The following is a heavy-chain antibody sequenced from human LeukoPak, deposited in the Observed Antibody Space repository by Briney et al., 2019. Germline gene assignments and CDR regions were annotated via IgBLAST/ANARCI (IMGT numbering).Heavy chain of an antibody. J-gene: IGHJ4*02. CDR1: GFTFSDYY. Sequence: PGGSLRLSCAASGFTFSDYYMSWIRQAPGKGLEWVSYISSSGSTIYYADSVKGRFTISRDNAKNSLYLQMNSLRAEDTAVYYCARDRPYSSSWLGMFDYWGQGTLVTVSS. D-gene: IGHD6-13*01. V-gene: IGHV3-11*01. CDR2: ISSSGSTI. CDR3: ARDRPYSSSWLGMFDY.